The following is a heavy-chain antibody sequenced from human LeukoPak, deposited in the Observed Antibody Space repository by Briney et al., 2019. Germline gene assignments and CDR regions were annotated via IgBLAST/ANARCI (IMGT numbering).Heavy chain of an antibody. D-gene: IGHD3-22*01. V-gene: IGHV3-9*01. CDR1: GFTFDDYA. CDR2: ISWNSGVI. Sequence: PGRSLRLSCAASGFTFDDYAMHWVRQAPGKGLEWVSGISWNSGVIGYADSVKGRFTISRDNAKNSLYLQMNSLRAEDTAVYYCVRVNTYYYDSSPSWGQGTLVIVSS. J-gene: IGHJ4*02. CDR3: VRVNTYYYDSSPS.